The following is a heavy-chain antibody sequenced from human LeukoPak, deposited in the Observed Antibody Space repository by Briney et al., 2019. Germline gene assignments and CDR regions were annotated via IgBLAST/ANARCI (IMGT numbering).Heavy chain of an antibody. D-gene: IGHD1-26*01. CDR1: GFMFSGSG. CDR3: AKDTGSVSYESGGY. CDR2: IWFDGSKN. J-gene: IGHJ4*02. Sequence: GGSLRLSCAASGFMFSGSGMHWVRQAPGKGLEWVAIIWFDGSKNYYADSVEGRFTISRDNSKNTLNLQMNSLRAEDTAVYYCAKDTGSVSYESGGYWGQGTLVTVSS. V-gene: IGHV3-33*03.